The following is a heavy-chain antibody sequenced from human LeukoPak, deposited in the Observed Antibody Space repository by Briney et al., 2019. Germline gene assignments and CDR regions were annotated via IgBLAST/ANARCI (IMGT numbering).Heavy chain of an antibody. D-gene: IGHD3-22*01. J-gene: IGHJ4*02. CDR3: ARETHYYDSSGYRPIDY. V-gene: IGHV1-69*05. CDR2: IIPIFGTA. Sequence: SVKVSCKASGGTFSSYAISWVRQAPGQGLEWMGRIIPIFGTANYAQKFQGRVTITTDESTSTAYMELSSLSSEDTAVYYCARETHYYDSSGYRPIDYWGQGTLVTVSS. CDR1: GGTFSSYA.